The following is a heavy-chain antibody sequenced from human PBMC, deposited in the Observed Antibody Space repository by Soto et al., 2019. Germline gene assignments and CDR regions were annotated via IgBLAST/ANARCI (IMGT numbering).Heavy chain of an antibody. CDR2: IVVGNGNT. V-gene: IGHV1-58*01. D-gene: IGHD3-3*01. J-gene: IGHJ3*02. Sequence: KVSCKASGFSVSYSAVQWVRQARGQPLEWIGYIVVGNGNTNFAQRFQERVTLTSDKSRGTAYMELRRLRSEDTAVYYCAATTHYDFWSGYFTGVAFDIWGQGTKVTVSS. CDR3: AATTHYDFWSGYFTGVAFDI. CDR1: GFSVSYSA.